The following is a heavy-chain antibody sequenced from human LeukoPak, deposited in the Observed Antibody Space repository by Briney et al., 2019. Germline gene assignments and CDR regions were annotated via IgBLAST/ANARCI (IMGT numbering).Heavy chain of an antibody. CDR1: GGSISSYY. V-gene: IGHV4-59*01. Sequence: PSETLSLTCTVSGGSISSYYWSWIRQPPGKGLEWIGYIYYSGSTNYNPSLKSRVAISVDTSKNQLSLKLSSVTAADTAVYYCARVRRYCTNGVCPTGFDPWGQGTLVTVSS. D-gene: IGHD2-8*01. CDR3: ARVRRYCTNGVCPTGFDP. J-gene: IGHJ5*02. CDR2: IYYSGST.